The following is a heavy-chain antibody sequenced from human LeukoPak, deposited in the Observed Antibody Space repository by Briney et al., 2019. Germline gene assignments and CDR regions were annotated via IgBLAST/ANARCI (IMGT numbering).Heavy chain of an antibody. J-gene: IGHJ4*02. CDR1: GYTFTNFY. D-gene: IGHD6-13*01. CDR2: INPNSCGS. V-gene: IGHV1-2*02. Sequence: ASVKVSCKASGYTFTNFYLHWVRQAPGQGLDWMGWINPNSCGSHYAHRFQGRVTVTRDTSISTTLMELSRLKSDDTAVYYCITAAENDFDYWGQGTLVTVSS. CDR3: ITAAENDFDY.